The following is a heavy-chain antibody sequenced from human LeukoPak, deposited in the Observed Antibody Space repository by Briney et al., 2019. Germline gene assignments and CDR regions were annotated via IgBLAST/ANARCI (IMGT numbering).Heavy chain of an antibody. J-gene: IGHJ6*04. CDR3: AKLLWFGKMDV. Sequence: GGSLRLSCAVSGFTFSSYWMSWVRQAPGKGLEWVANIKQDGSEKYYVDSVKGRFTISRDNAKNSLYLQMNSLRTEDTALYYCAKLLWFGKMDVWGKGTTVTVSS. D-gene: IGHD3-10*01. V-gene: IGHV3-7*03. CDR2: IKQDGSEK. CDR1: GFTFSSYW.